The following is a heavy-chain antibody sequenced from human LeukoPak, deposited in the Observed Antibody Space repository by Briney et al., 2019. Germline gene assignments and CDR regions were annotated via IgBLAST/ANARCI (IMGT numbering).Heavy chain of an antibody. CDR1: GFTFSSYW. Sequence: PGGSLRLSCAVSGFTFSSYWMSWVRQAPGKGLEWVANIKYDGTEKYYADSVKGRFTISRDKAENSPHLQMNSLRGEDTAVYYCARGGYRYGLGFWSQGTLVTVSS. D-gene: IGHD5-18*01. CDR2: IKYDGTEK. V-gene: IGHV3-7*03. J-gene: IGHJ4*02. CDR3: ARGGYRYGLGF.